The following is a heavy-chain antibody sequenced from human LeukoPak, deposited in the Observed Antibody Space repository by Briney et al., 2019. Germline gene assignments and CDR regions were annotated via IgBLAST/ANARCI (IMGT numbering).Heavy chain of an antibody. V-gene: IGHV4-4*02. Sequence: SETLSLTCTVSLDXTTSNLRSWVRQPPGKGLEWVGEIHRSGSHNYNPSLQSRVTISIERPTNQIVLELSSVTAADTAMYYCARLGYSRGYYGEAYWGQGTLVTVSS. CDR3: ARLGYSRGYYGEAY. D-gene: IGHD3-22*01. J-gene: IGHJ4*02. CDR2: IHRSGSH. CDR1: LDXTTSNL.